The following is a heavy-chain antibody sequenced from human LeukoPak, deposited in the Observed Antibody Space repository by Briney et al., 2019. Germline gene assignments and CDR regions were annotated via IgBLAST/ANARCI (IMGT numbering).Heavy chain of an antibody. V-gene: IGHV3-13*01. CDR1: GFSFSSYD. D-gene: IGHD3-22*01. J-gene: IGHJ3*01. CDR3: ARAARFLDSTGAHAFDL. CDR2: IGIGGDT. Sequence: GGSLRLSCAASGFSFSSYDMPWVRQGTGKGLEWVSGIGIGGDTHYPGSVKGRFTISRENAENSLYLQMNSLRVGDTAVYYCARAARFLDSTGAHAFDLWGQGTLVTVSS.